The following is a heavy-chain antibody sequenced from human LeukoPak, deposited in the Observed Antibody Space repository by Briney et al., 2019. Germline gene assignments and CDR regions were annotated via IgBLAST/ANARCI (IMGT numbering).Heavy chain of an antibody. CDR1: GFTFDDYA. V-gene: IGHV3-9*01. J-gene: IGHJ4*02. CDR2: ISWNSGSI. Sequence: GGSLGLSCAASGFTFDDYAMHWVRQAPGKGLEWVSGISWNSGSIGYADSVKGRFTISRDNARNSLYLQMDNLRAEDTGVYYCARDFYDGFALDYWGQGTLVTVSS. CDR3: ARDFYDGFALDY. D-gene: IGHD2/OR15-2a*01.